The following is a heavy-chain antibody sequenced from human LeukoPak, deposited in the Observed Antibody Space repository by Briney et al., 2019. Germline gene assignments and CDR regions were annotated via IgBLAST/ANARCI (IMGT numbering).Heavy chain of an antibody. Sequence: SETLSLTCTVSGGSISSYYWSWIRQPPRKGLEWIGYIYYSGSTNYNPSLKSRVTISVDTSKNQFSLKLSSVTAADKAVYYCARVRAVAGKSDAFDIWGQGTMVTVSS. D-gene: IGHD6-19*01. J-gene: IGHJ3*02. CDR3: ARVRAVAGKSDAFDI. CDR2: IYYSGST. V-gene: IGHV4-59*01. CDR1: GGSISSYY.